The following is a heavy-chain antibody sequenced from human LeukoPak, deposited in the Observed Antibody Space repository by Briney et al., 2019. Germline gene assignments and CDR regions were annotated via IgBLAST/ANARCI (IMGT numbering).Heavy chain of an antibody. D-gene: IGHD3-3*01. V-gene: IGHV3-7*01. Sequence: GSLRLSCAASGFTFSDYYMSWIRQAPGKGLEWVANIKEDGSDKQYVDSVRGRFTISRDNAKNSVSLQMDGLRAEDTAVYHCVRESDVWSGPGIGRPLDVWGKGTTVTVSS. J-gene: IGHJ6*04. CDR3: VRESDVWSGPGIGRPLDV. CDR2: IKEDGSDK. CDR1: GFTFSDYY.